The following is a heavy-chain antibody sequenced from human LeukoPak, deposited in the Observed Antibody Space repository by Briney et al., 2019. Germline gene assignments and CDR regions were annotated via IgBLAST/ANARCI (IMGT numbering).Heavy chain of an antibody. CDR3: ATYYCGGDCYSGYFDY. Sequence: KASETLSLTCTVSGGSISSHYWSCIRQPPGKGLEWIGYIYYSGSTNYNPSLKSRVTISVDTSKNQFSLKLSSVTAADTAVYYSATYYCGGDCYSGYFDYWGQGTLVTVSS. CDR1: GGSISSHY. D-gene: IGHD2-21*02. J-gene: IGHJ4*02. CDR2: IYYSGST. V-gene: IGHV4-59*08.